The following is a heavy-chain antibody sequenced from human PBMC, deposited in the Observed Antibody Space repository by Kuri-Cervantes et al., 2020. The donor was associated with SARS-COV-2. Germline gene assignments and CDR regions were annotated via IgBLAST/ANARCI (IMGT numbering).Heavy chain of an antibody. Sequence: ASVKVSCKASGYTFTSSGISWVRQAPGQGLEWMGWVSGYNGHTNYAQKLQGRVTMTTDTSTTTAYMELMSLRSDDTAVFYCVRDGYGDYVDYWGQGTLVTVSS. V-gene: IGHV1-18*04. CDR2: VSGYNGHT. J-gene: IGHJ4*02. D-gene: IGHD2-21*01. CDR3: VRDGYGDYVDY. CDR1: GYTFTSSG.